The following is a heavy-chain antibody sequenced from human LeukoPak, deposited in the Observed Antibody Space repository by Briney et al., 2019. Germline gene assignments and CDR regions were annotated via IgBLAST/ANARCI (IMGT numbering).Heavy chain of an antibody. CDR2: IYSGGST. D-gene: IGHD1-26*01. V-gene: IGHV3-53*01. Sequence: GGSLRLSCAASGFTVGSNYMSWVRQAPGKGLEWVSVIYSGGSTYYADSVKGRFTISRDNSKNTLYLQMNSLRAEDTAVYYCARGNWELPVFDYWGQGTLVTVSS. CDR3: ARGNWELPVFDY. CDR1: GFTVGSNY. J-gene: IGHJ4*02.